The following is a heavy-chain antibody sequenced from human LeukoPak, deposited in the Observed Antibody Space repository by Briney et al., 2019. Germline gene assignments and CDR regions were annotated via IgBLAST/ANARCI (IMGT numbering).Heavy chain of an antibody. CDR2: IIPIFGTA. Sequence: SVKVSCKASGGTFSSYAISWVRQAPGQGLEWMGGIIPIFGTANYAQEFQGRVTITTDESTSTAYMELSSLRSGDTAVYYCARGGAYYDSSGYYWSWFDPWGQGTLVTVSS. D-gene: IGHD3-22*01. CDR3: ARGGAYYDSSGYYWSWFDP. J-gene: IGHJ5*02. CDR1: GGTFSSYA. V-gene: IGHV1-69*05.